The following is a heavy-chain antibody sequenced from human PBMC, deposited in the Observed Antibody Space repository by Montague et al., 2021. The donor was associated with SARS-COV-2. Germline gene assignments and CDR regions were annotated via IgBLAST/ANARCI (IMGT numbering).Heavy chain of an antibody. J-gene: IGHJ6*02. V-gene: IGHV4-34*01. CDR3: ARVPYRLLFVPRYYGMDV. D-gene: IGHD2-2*01. CDR2: ISHSGST. Sequence: SETLSLTCAVYGGPLSGYYWSWIRQPPGEGLEWIAEISHSGSTSYNPSLKGRVTMSVDTSKNQFSLKLSSATAADTAVYYCARVPYRLLFVPRYYGMDVWGQGTTVTVSS. CDR1: GGPLSGYY.